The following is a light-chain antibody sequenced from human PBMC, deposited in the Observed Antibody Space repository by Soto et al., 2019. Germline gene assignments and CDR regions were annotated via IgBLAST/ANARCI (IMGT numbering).Light chain of an antibody. CDR2: DVS. V-gene: IGLV2-14*01. J-gene: IGLJ2*01. CDR3: NSYTGGNARVV. Sequence: QSALTQPASVSGSPGQSITISCTGSDVGAYRYVSWYQQHPGKAPRLMIYDVSNRPSGVSDRFSGSKSGNTASLTISGLQPEDEAEFFCNSYTGGNARVVFGGGTKLTVL. CDR1: SDVGAYRY.